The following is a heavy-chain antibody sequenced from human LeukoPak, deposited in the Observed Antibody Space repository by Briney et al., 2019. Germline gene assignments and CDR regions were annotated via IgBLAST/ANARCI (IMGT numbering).Heavy chain of an antibody. CDR1: GGSISSSSYY. J-gene: IGHJ3*02. D-gene: IGHD6-19*01. Sequence: PSETLSLTCTVSGGSISSSSYYWGWIRQPPGKGLEWIGSIYYSGSTYYNPSLKSRVTISVDTSKNQFSLKLSSVTAADTAVYYCARVGSGWYADIWGQGTMVTVSS. V-gene: IGHV4-39*07. CDR3: ARVGSGWYADI. CDR2: IYYSGST.